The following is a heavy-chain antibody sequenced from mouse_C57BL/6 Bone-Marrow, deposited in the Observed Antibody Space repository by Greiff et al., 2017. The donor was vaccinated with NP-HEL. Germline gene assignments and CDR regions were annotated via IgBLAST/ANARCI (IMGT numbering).Heavy chain of an antibody. D-gene: IGHD2-4*01. Sequence: EVKLVESGEGLVKPGGSLKLSCAASGFTFSSYAMSWVRQTPEKRLEWVAYISSGGDYIYYADTVKGRFTISRDNARNTLYLQMSSLKSEDTAMYYCTRERLSAWFAYWGKGTLVTVSA. V-gene: IGHV5-9-1*02. CDR2: ISSGGDYI. CDR3: TRERLSAWFAY. CDR1: GFTFSSYA. J-gene: IGHJ3*01.